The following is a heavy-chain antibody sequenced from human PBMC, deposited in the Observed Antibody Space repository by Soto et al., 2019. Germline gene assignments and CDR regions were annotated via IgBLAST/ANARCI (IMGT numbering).Heavy chain of an antibody. V-gene: IGHV3-30*18. CDR1: GFTFSSYG. CDR3: AKPTFDRSSYYYYGMDV. CDR2: ISYDGSNK. D-gene: IGHD3-16*01. J-gene: IGHJ6*02. Sequence: SGGSLRLSCAASGFTFSSYGMHWVRQAPGKGLEWVAVISYDGSNKYYADSVKGRFTISRDNSKNTLYLQMNSLRAEDTAVYYCAKPTFDRSSYYYYGMDVWGQGTTVTVSS.